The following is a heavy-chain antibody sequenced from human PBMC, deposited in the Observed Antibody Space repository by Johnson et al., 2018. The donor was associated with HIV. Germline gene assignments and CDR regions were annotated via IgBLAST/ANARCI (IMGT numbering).Heavy chain of an antibody. J-gene: IGHJ3*02. CDR2: ISYDGSNK. CDR1: GFTFSSYA. CDR3: ARELRIAARGLAFDI. V-gene: IGHV3-30*04. D-gene: IGHD6-6*01. Sequence: VQLVESGGGVVQPGRSLRLSCAASGFTFSSYAMHWVRQAPGKGLEWVAVISYDGSNKYYADSVKGRFTISRDNAKNSLYLQMNSLRDEDTAFYYCARELRIAARGLAFDIWGRGTMVTVSS.